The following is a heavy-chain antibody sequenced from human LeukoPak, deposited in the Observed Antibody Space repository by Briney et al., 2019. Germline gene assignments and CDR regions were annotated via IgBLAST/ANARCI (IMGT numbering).Heavy chain of an antibody. D-gene: IGHD1-26*01. V-gene: IGHV3-48*01. Sequence: GGSLRLSCAASGFTFSSYSMNWVRQAPGKGLERVSYISSSSSTIYYADSVKGRFTISRDNAKNSLYLQMNSLRAEDTAVYYCASTSWELPDYWGQGTLVTVSS. J-gene: IGHJ4*02. CDR2: ISSSSSTI. CDR3: ASTSWELPDY. CDR1: GFTFSSYS.